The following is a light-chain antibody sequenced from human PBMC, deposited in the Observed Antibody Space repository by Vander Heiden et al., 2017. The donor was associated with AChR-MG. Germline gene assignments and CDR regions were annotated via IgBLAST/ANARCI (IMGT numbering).Light chain of an antibody. Sequence: ETVMTQSPATLSVSPGERATLSCRASQSVSSNLAGYQQKPGQAPRILIYGASTRATGIPARFSGSGSGTEFTLTISSLQSEDFAVYYCQQYNNWPPGTFGQGTKVEIK. V-gene: IGKV3-15*01. CDR3: QQYNNWPPGT. CDR1: QSVSSN. J-gene: IGKJ1*01. CDR2: GAS.